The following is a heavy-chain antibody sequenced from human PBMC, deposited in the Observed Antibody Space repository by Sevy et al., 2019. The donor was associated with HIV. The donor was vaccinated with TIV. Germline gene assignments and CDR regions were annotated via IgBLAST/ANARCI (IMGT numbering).Heavy chain of an antibody. Sequence: SETLSLTCTVSGGSISNYYWSWIRQPPGKGLEYIGYTSYSGSTNYNPSPKSRVTMSVDTSKNQFSLKLSSMTAADTAVYYCARQVNYYDRVDYWGQGTLVTVSS. J-gene: IGHJ4*02. CDR2: TSYSGST. CDR3: ARQVNYYDRVDY. D-gene: IGHD3-22*01. CDR1: GGSISNYY. V-gene: IGHV4-59*08.